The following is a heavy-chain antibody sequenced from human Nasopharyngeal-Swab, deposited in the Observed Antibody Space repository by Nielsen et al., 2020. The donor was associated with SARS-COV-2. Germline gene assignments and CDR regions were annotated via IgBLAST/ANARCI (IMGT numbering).Heavy chain of an antibody. CDR3: AKDLDSGYDWGYFDY. CDR1: GFTFSSYG. CDR2: ISYDGSNK. Sequence: GSLRLSCAASGFTFSSYGMHWVRQAPGKGLEWVAVISYDGSNKYYADSVKARFTISRDNSKNTLYLQMNSLRAEDTAVYYCAKDLDSGYDWGYFDYWGQGTLVTVSS. V-gene: IGHV3-30*18. D-gene: IGHD5-12*01. J-gene: IGHJ4*02.